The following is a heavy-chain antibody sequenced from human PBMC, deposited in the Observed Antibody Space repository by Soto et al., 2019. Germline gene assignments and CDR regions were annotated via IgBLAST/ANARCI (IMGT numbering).Heavy chain of an antibody. D-gene: IGHD3-22*01. CDR2: IVPIFGTP. V-gene: IGHV1-69*01. J-gene: IGHJ3*02. CDR3: ARPTSGYYHDAFDI. Sequence: QMQLMQSGSEVKKPGSSVKVSCKASGGTFPSDTISWVRQAPGQGLEWMGGIVPIFGTPNYAQKFQGRVTITPDGSTNTAYMELSSLRSEDTAVYYCARPTSGYYHDAFDIWGQGTLVTVSS. CDR1: GGTFPSDT.